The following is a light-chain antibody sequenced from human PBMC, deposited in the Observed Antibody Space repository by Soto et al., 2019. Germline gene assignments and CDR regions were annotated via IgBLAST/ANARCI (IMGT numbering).Light chain of an antibody. V-gene: IGLV1-47*01. CDR3: EV. CDR1: ASTIGRNY. J-gene: IGLJ3*02. Sequence: QSVLTQSPSASGTPGQRGTISCSGSASTIGRNYVYWYQQLPGTAPKLLIYRNSQRPSGVPDRFSGSKSGTSASLAISGLLFFFKQKTAYEVF. CDR2: RNS.